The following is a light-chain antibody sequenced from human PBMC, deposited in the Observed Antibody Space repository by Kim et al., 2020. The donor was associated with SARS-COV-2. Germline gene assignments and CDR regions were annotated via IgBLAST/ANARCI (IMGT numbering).Light chain of an antibody. CDR2: DVS. V-gene: IGLV2-14*01. CDR1: SSDVGGYNH. CDR3: SSRTTSATLL. Sequence: QSDLTQPASVSGSPGQSITISCTGTSSDVGGYNHVSWYQQNPGKAPKLMIYDVSKRPSGVSNRFSGSKSDNTASLTISGLQAEDEADYYCSSRTTSATLLFGGGT. J-gene: IGLJ3*02.